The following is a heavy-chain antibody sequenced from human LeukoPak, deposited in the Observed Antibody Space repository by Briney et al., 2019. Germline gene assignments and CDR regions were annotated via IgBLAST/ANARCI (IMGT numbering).Heavy chain of an antibody. CDR3: AKDPTTGYYRPFHFDY. V-gene: IGHV3-30*18. Sequence: PGGSLRLSCAASGFTFSSYGMHWVRQAPGKGLEWVAVISYDGSNKYYADSVKGRFTISRDNSKNTLYLQMNSLRAEDTAVYYCAKDPTTGYYRPFHFDYWGQGTLVTVSS. J-gene: IGHJ4*02. CDR1: GFTFSSYG. D-gene: IGHD3-9*01. CDR2: ISYDGSNK.